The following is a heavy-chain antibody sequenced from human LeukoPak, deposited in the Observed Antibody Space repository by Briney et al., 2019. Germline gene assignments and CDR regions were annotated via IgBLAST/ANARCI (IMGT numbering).Heavy chain of an antibody. Sequence: SETLSLTCTVSGGSISSYYWSWIRQPAGKGLERIGRIYTSGSTNYNPSLKSRVTMSVDTSKNQFSLKLSSVTAADTAVYYCARDKYYYDSSGSIRFDYWGQGTLVTASS. V-gene: IGHV4-4*07. CDR2: IYTSGST. CDR1: GGSISSYY. J-gene: IGHJ4*02. D-gene: IGHD3-22*01. CDR3: ARDKYYYDSSGSIRFDY.